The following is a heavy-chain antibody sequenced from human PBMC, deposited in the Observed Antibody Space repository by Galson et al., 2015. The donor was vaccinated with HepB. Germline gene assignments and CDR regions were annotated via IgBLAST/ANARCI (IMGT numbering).Heavy chain of an antibody. V-gene: IGHV3-30*18. J-gene: IGHJ6*02. CDR2: ISYDGSNK. D-gene: IGHD3-3*01. Sequence: SLRLSCAASGFTFSSYGIHWVRQAPGKGLEWVAVISYDGSNKFYAASVKGRFTLSRDNSKNTLYLQMNSLRAEDTAVYYCAKDGGSYYEFWGGSNAGDYYYGMDVWGQGTTVIVSS. CDR3: AKDGGSYYEFWGGSNAGDYYYGMDV. CDR1: GFTFSSYG.